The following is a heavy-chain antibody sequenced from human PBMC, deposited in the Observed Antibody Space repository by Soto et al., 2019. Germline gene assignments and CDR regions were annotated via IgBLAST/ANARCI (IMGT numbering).Heavy chain of an antibody. CDR2: IYYSGST. D-gene: IGHD2-8*02. Sequence: SETLSLTCTVSGGSISSYYWSWIRQPPGKGLEWIGYIYYSGSTNYNPSLKSRVTISVDTSKNQFSLKLSSVTAADTAVYYYARDKITGLFDYWGQGTLVTVSS. J-gene: IGHJ4*02. V-gene: IGHV4-59*12. CDR1: GGSISSYY. CDR3: ARDKITGLFDY.